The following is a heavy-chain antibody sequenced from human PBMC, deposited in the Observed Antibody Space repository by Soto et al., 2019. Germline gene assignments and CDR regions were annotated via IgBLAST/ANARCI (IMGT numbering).Heavy chain of an antibody. CDR3: AIQVLEGACPI. CDR2: IFPGDSDT. Sequence: GESLKISCKGSGYSFTSYWIGWVRQMPGKGLEWMGIIFPGDSDTRYSPSFQGQVTISVDKSISTAYLQWSSLKASDTAVYFCAIQVLEGACPIWCQGTLVTLSS. V-gene: IGHV5-51*01. D-gene: IGHD2-8*02. J-gene: IGHJ4*02. CDR1: GYSFTSYW.